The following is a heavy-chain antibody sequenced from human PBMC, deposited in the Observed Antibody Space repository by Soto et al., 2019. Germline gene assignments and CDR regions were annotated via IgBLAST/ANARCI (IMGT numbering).Heavy chain of an antibody. D-gene: IGHD6-13*01. CDR1: GYTFTGYY. Sequence: ASVKVSCKASGYTFTGYYMHWVRQAPGQGLEWMGWINPNSGGTNYAQKFQGWVTMTRDTSISTAYMELSRLRSDDTAVYYCARVKAAAGHYFDYWGQGTLVTVS. CDR2: INPNSGGT. CDR3: ARVKAAAGHYFDY. V-gene: IGHV1-2*04. J-gene: IGHJ4*02.